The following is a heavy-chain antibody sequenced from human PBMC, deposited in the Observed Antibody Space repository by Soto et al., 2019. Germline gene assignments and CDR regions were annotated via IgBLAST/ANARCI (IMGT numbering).Heavy chain of an antibody. Sequence: SETLSLTCAVYGGSFSGYYWSWIRQPPGKGLEWIGEINHSGSTNYNPSLKSRVTISVDTSKNQFSLKLSSVTAADTAVYYCARGREECSSTSCRFEPWGQGTLVTVSS. D-gene: IGHD2-2*01. V-gene: IGHV4-34*01. CDR2: INHSGST. J-gene: IGHJ5*02. CDR1: GGSFSGYY. CDR3: ARGREECSSTSCRFEP.